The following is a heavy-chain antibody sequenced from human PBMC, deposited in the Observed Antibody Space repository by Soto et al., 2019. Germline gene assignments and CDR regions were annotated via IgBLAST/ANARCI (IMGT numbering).Heavy chain of an antibody. CDR1: GFTLSDYT. Sequence: GGSLRLSCAASGFTLSDYTMNWVRQAPGKGLEWVSSISSSGDYIYYADSLKGRFTISRDSPKSSLYLQMNSLRAEDTAVYYCTRDREGETNGSGYWGQGTLVTVSS. CDR2: ISSSGDYI. D-gene: IGHD1-26*01. CDR3: TRDREGETNGSGY. V-gene: IGHV3-21*01. J-gene: IGHJ4*02.